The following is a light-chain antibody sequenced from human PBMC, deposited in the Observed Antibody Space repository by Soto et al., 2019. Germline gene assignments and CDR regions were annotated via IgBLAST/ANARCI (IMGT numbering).Light chain of an antibody. CDR1: SSDVGGYNY. CDR2: DVS. V-gene: IGLV2-14*01. J-gene: IGLJ1*01. CDR3: SSYTSSSTFYV. Sequence: QSALTQPASVSGSPGQSITISCTGTSSDVGGYNYVSWYQQHPGKAPKLMIYDVSNRPSGVSNRFSGSKSGNTASLTISGLQAEDEADYYCSSYTSSSTFYVFGTRTKLTVL.